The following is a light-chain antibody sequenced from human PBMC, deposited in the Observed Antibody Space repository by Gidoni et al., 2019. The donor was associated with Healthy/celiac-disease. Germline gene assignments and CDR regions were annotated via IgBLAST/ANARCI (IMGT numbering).Light chain of an antibody. CDR2: DAS. CDR3: QQYNSYSSWT. CDR1: QSISSW. V-gene: IGKV1-5*01. Sequence: DIQMTQAPSTLAASVGDRVTITCRASQSISSWMAWYQQTPGKAPKLLIYDASSLESGVPSRFSGSGSGTEFTLPIISLQPAAFAPYYCQQYNSYSSWTFGQGTKVEIK. J-gene: IGKJ1*01.